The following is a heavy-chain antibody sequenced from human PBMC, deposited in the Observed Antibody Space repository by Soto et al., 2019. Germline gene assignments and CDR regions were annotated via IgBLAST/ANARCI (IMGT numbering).Heavy chain of an antibody. V-gene: IGHV3-30-3*01. J-gene: IGHJ4*02. CDR3: ARDPPLNDYGDSSSEYYFDY. CDR1: GFTFSSYA. D-gene: IGHD4-17*01. Sequence: QVQLVETGGGVVQPGRSLRLSCAASGFTFSSYAMHWVRQAPGKGLEWVAVISYDGSNKYYADSVKGRFTISRDNSKNTLYLQMNSLRAEDTAVYYCARDPPLNDYGDSSSEYYFDYWGQGTLVTVSS. CDR2: ISYDGSNK.